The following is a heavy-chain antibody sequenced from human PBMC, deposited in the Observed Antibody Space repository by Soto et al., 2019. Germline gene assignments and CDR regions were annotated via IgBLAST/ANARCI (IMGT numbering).Heavy chain of an antibody. CDR2: ISSSSSYI. CDR1: GFTFSSYS. Sequence: EVQLVESGGGLVKPGGSLRLSCAASGFTFSSYSMNWVRQAPGKGLEWVSSISSSSSYIYYADSVKGRFTITRDNAKNSLYLQMNSLRAEDTAVYYCAREGMTTVTDWGQGTLVTVSS. J-gene: IGHJ4*02. V-gene: IGHV3-21*01. CDR3: AREGMTTVTD. D-gene: IGHD4-17*01.